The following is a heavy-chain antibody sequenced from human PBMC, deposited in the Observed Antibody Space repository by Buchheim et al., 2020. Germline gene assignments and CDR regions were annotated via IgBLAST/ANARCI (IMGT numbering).Heavy chain of an antibody. CDR1: GGSVKSDGSY. J-gene: IGHJ4*02. CDR2: IYYTGST. Sequence: QVQLQESGPGLVKPSQTLSLICTVSGGSVKSDGSYWTWIRQHPVKGLEWIGYIYYTGSTAYNPSLKSRLTLSVDTSKNQFSLKLRNVTAADTAMYFCAREGNWGSFDLWGQGTL. D-gene: IGHD3-16*01. V-gene: IGHV4-31*03. CDR3: AREGNWGSFDL.